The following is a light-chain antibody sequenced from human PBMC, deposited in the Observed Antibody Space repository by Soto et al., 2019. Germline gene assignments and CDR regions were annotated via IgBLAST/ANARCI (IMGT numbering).Light chain of an antibody. V-gene: IGKV1-9*01. Sequence: DIQLTQSPSFLSASVGDRVTISCRASQDLSSNLAWYQQKPGKAPNLLITVEFFLQRGVPSRFSGSGAGTEFTLTISSLQPEDFATYYCQHLNNYPRTFGGGTKVEIK. CDR1: QDLSSN. J-gene: IGKJ4*01. CDR2: VEF. CDR3: QHLNNYPRT.